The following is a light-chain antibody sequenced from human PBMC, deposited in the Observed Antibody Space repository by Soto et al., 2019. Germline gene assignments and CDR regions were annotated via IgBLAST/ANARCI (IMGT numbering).Light chain of an antibody. Sequence: QSLLTQPASVSGSPGQSITISCTGTSSDVGGHNFVSWYQQHPGRAPQLMIYDVRNRPSGVSHRFSGSKSANTASLVISGLQAGDEADYYCSSYSRSDPLVFGGGTKLTVL. V-gene: IGLV2-14*03. J-gene: IGLJ2*01. CDR1: SSDVGGHNF. CDR3: SSYSRSDPLV. CDR2: DVR.